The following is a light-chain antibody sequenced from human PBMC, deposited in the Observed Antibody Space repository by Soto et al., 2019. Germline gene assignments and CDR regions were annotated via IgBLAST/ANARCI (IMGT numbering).Light chain of an antibody. CDR2: SAS. J-gene: IGKJ5*01. Sequence: IQMTQSPSCLSTSVGHRVSIASRASQRINIYLNWHRQKPGKAPXXLIYSASNLQSGVPSRFSGSGSGTDFTLTISSLQPEDFATYYCQQSFSTPTFGQGTRLEIK. CDR3: QQSFSTPT. CDR1: QRINIY. V-gene: IGKV1-39*01.